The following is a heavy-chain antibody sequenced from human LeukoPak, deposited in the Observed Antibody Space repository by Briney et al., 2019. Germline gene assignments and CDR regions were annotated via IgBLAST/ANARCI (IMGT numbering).Heavy chain of an antibody. CDR1: GYTFTSYG. CDR3: ARDSSHTDYLLYYYGMDV. V-gene: IGHV1-18*01. J-gene: IGHJ6*02. D-gene: IGHD4-11*01. CDR2: ISAYNGNT. Sequence: ASVKVSCKASGYTFTSYGITWVRQARGQGLEWMGWISAYNGNTNYAQKLQGRVTMTTDTSTSTAYMELRSLRSDDTAVYYCARDSSHTDYLLYYYGMDVWGQGTTVTVSS.